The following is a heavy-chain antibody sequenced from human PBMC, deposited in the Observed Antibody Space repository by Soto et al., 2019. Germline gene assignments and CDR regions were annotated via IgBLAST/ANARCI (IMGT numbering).Heavy chain of an antibody. V-gene: IGHV3-23*01. CDR3: ASRPRRVTIFGVVIPGALDY. Sequence: GSLRLSCAASGFTFSSYAMSWVRQAPGKGLEWVSAISGSGGSTYYADSVKGRFTISRDNSKNTLYLQMNSLRAEDTAVYYCASRPRRVTIFGVVIPGALDYWGQGTLVTVSS. CDR1: GFTFSSYA. D-gene: IGHD3-3*01. J-gene: IGHJ4*02. CDR2: ISGSGGST.